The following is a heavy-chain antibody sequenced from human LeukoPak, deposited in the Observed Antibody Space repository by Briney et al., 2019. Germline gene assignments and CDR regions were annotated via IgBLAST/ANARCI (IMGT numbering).Heavy chain of an antibody. Sequence: GGSLRLSCAASGFTFDDYAMHWVRQAAGRGLERVSGISWNSGSIGYADSVKGRFTISRDNAKNSLYLQMNSLRAEDTALYYCARANAGMAARHGMDVWGQGTTVTVSS. J-gene: IGHJ6*02. CDR1: GFTFDDYA. CDR3: ARANAGMAARHGMDV. CDR2: ISWNSGSI. D-gene: IGHD6-6*01. V-gene: IGHV3-9*01.